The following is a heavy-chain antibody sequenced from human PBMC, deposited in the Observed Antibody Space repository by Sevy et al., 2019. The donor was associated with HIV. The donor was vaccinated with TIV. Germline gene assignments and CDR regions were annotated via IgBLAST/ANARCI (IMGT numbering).Heavy chain of an antibody. CDR3: ATSRRDYYNYYFDY. CDR1: GLIFRSYE. J-gene: IGHJ4*01. CDR2: ISTGGGTI. Sequence: GGSLRLSCAASGLIFRSYELNWVRQAPGKGLQWISYISTGGGTIFYADSVKGRFTISRDNAKNSVFLQMNSLRAEDTAVYFCATSRRDYYNYYFDYWGHGTLVTVSS. V-gene: IGHV3-48*03. D-gene: IGHD3-22*01.